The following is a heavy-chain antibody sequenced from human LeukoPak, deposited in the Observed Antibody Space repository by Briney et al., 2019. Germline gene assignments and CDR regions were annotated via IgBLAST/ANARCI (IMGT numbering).Heavy chain of an antibody. Sequence: PGGSLRLSCAASGFTFSSYWMHWVRQAPGKGLVWVSRISSDGSSSRYADSVKGRFTISRDNAKNTLYLQMNSLRAEDTAVYYCTSPGYCSSTSCPFDYWGRGTLVTVPS. CDR1: GFTFSSYW. D-gene: IGHD2-2*03. J-gene: IGHJ4*02. V-gene: IGHV3-74*01. CDR3: TSPGYCSSTSCPFDY. CDR2: ISSDGSSS.